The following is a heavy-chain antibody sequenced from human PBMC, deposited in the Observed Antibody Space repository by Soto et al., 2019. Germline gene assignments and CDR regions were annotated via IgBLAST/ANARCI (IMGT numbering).Heavy chain of an antibody. CDR3: ARDKGVVVVVAATTHYYYYGMDV. Sequence: LRLSCAASGFTFSSYGMHWVRQAPGKGLEWVAVIWYDGSNKYYADSVKGRFTISRDNSKNTLYLQMNSLRAEDTAVYYCARDKGVVVVVAATTHYYYYGMDVWGQGTTVTVSS. D-gene: IGHD2-15*01. CDR1: GFTFSSYG. J-gene: IGHJ6*02. CDR2: IWYDGSNK. V-gene: IGHV3-33*01.